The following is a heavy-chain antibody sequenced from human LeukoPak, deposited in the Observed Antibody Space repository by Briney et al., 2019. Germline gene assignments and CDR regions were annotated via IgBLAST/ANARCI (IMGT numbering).Heavy chain of an antibody. CDR3: AKGFWAGVVITY. Sequence: GGSLRLSCAASGFTFSSYGMHWVRQAPGKGLEWVAFIRYDGSNKYYADSVKGRFTISRDNTKNTLYLQMNSLRAEDTAVYYCAKGFWAGVVITYWGQGTLVTVSS. CDR2: IRYDGSNK. D-gene: IGHD3-3*01. V-gene: IGHV3-30*02. J-gene: IGHJ4*02. CDR1: GFTFSSYG.